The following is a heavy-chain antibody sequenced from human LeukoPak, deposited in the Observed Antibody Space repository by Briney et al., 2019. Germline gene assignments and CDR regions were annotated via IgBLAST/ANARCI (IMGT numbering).Heavy chain of an antibody. CDR3: ARHRFNSAVTTFDP. V-gene: IGHV4-59*08. CDR1: GGSISSYY. J-gene: IGHJ5*02. Sequence: PSETLSLTCTVSGGSISSYYWSWIRQPPGKGLEWIGCIYYSGSTNYNPSLKSRVTISVDTSKNQFSLKLSSVTAADTAVYYCARHRFNSAVTTFDPWGQGTLVTVSS. CDR2: IYYSGST. D-gene: IGHD1-1*01.